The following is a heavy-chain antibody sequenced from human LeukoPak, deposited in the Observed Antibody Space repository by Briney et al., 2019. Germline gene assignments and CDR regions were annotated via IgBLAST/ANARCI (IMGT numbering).Heavy chain of an antibody. D-gene: IGHD2-2*02. CDR2: IYYSGST. CDR3: ASLAIVVVPAAIPAFDI. Sequence: SETLSLTCTVSGGSISSGDYYWSWIRQPPGKGLEWIGYIYYSGSTYYNPSLKSPVTISVDTSKNQFSLKLSSVTAADTAVYYCASLAIVVVPAAIPAFDIWGQGTMVTVSS. J-gene: IGHJ3*02. CDR1: GGSISSGDYY. V-gene: IGHV4-30-4*08.